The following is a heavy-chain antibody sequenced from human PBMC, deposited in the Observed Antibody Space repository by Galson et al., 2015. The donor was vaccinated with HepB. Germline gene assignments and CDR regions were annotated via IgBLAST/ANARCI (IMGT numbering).Heavy chain of an antibody. D-gene: IGHD3-22*01. J-gene: IGHJ4*02. CDR2: INPNSGGT. CDR3: ARDYYYDSSGYPGGY. Sequence: SVKVSCKASGYTFTGYYMHWVRQAPGQGLEWMGWINPNSGGTNYAQKFQGRVTMTRDTSISTAYMELSRLRSDDTAVYYCARDYYYDSSGYPGGYWGQGTLVTVSS. V-gene: IGHV1-2*02. CDR1: GYTFTGYY.